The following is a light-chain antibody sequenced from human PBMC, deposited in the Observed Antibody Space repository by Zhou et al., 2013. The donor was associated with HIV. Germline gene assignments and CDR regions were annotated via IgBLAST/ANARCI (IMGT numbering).Light chain of an antibody. J-gene: IGKJ1*01. Sequence: DIQMTQSPSTLSASVGDRVTITCRASQNVGAYLAWYQQKRGEAPKLLIYKASTLQSGVPSRFSGSGYGTEFTLTISSLESEDFAVYSCQQYDDWPWTFGQGTKVEIK. CDR2: KAS. V-gene: IGKV1-5*03. CDR1: QNVGAY. CDR3: QQYDDWPWT.